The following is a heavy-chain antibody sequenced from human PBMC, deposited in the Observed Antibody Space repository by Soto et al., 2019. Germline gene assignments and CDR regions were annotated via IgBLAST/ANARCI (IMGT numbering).Heavy chain of an antibody. D-gene: IGHD2-2*01. CDR1: GGSIGSGDYY. Sequence: SETLSLTCTVSGGSIGSGDYYWSWIRQPPGKALEWIGYVSYSGSTYYNPSLKSRVTISVDTSKNQFSLRLSSVTAADTAVYYCARVGAYCSSSSCYYYFGMDVWGQGTTVTV. CDR2: VSYSGST. V-gene: IGHV4-30-4*01. J-gene: IGHJ6*02. CDR3: ARVGAYCSSSSCYYYFGMDV.